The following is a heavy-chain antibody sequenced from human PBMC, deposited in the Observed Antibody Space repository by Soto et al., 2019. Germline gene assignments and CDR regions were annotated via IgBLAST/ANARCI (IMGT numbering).Heavy chain of an antibody. CDR1: GFTFSSYW. CDR3: ARWGSSGWYVGWFDP. D-gene: IGHD6-19*01. J-gene: IGHJ5*02. Sequence: GGSLRLSCAASGFTFSSYWMSWVRQAPGKGLEWVANIKHDGSERYYVDSVKGRFTISRDNAKNSLYLQMNSLRAEDTAVYYCARWGSSGWYVGWFDPWGQGTLVTVSS. V-gene: IGHV3-7*01. CDR2: IKHDGSER.